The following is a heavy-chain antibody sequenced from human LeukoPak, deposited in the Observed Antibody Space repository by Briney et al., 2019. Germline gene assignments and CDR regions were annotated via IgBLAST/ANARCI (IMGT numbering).Heavy chain of an antibody. D-gene: IGHD3-10*01. V-gene: IGHV1-3*01. Sequence: GASVKVSCKASGYTFTSYAMHWVRQAPGQRLEWMGWINAGNGNTKYSQKFQGRVTITRDTSASTAHMELSSLRSEDTAVYYCARGYYYGSGSYLGFDYWGQGTLVTVSS. CDR3: ARGYYYGSGSYLGFDY. J-gene: IGHJ4*02. CDR2: INAGNGNT. CDR1: GYTFTSYA.